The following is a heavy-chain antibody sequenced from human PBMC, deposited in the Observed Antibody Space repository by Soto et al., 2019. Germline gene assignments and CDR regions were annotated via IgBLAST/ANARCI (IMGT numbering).Heavy chain of an antibody. CDR1: GFTFSSYS. D-gene: IGHD2-15*01. J-gene: IGHJ6*03. V-gene: IGHV3-21*01. CDR2: ISSSSSYI. CDR3: ARVGGYYYYSMDD. Sequence: EVQLVESGGGLVKPGGSLRLSCAASGFTFSSYSMNWVRQAPGKGLEWVSSISSSSSYIYYADSVKGRFTISRDNAKNSLYLPMNRLRAEDTAVYYCARVGGYYYYSMDDWGKGTTVTVSS.